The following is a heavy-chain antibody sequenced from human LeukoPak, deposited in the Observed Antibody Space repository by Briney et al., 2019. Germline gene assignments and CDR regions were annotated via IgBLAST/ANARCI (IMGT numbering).Heavy chain of an antibody. CDR1: GFTFDDYG. CDR3: TTALRWEQHNFDH. V-gene: IGHV3-15*01. J-gene: IGHJ4*02. D-gene: IGHD4-23*01. Sequence: GGSLRLSCAASGFTFDDYGMSWVRQAPGKGPEWVALIKSNADGGTEEYAAPVSGRFTLSKTDSQNLLYLQIDSREPDDTALYHCTTALRWEQHNFDHWGQGTFLTVSS. CDR2: IKSNADGGTE.